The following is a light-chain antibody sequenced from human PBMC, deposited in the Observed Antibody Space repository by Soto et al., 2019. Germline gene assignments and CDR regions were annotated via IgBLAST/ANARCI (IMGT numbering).Light chain of an antibody. CDR3: SSFASSNTVV. CDR1: SSDVGAYNY. J-gene: IGLJ2*01. CDR2: EVT. V-gene: IGLV2-8*01. Sequence: QSALTQPPSASGSPGQSVTISCTGTSSDVGAYNYVSWYQQHAGKAPKLVIYEVTKRPSGVPDRFSGSKSANTASLTVSGLQAEDEANYYCSSFASSNTVVFCGGTKLTVL.